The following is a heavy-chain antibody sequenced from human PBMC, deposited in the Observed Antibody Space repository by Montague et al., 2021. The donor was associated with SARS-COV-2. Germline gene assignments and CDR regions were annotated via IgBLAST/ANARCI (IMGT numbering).Heavy chain of an antibody. J-gene: IGHJ4*02. V-gene: IGHV4-39*01. D-gene: IGHD2-2*01. CDR3: ARLRDIVVVPAAFDY. CDR1: GGSISSSSYY. Sequence: SETLSLTCTVSGGSISSSSYYWGWIRQPPGKGLEWIGSIYCSGSTYYNPSLKSRVTISVDTSKNQFSLKLSSVTAADTAVYYCARLRDIVVVPAAFDYWGQGTLVTVSS. CDR2: IYCSGST.